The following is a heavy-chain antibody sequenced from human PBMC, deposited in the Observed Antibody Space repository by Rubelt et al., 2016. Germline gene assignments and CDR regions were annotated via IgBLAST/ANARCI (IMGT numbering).Heavy chain of an antibody. V-gene: IGHV3-33*01. CDR2: IWYDGSNK. Sequence: QVQLVESGGGVVQPGRSLRLSCAASGFTFSSYGMHWVRQAPGKGLEWVAVIWYDGSNKYYADSVKGRFTISRDNSKNTLYLQMNSLRSEDTAVYYCARDALVGPEVLGWFDPWGQGTLVTVSS. CDR1: GFTFSSYG. J-gene: IGHJ5*02. CDR3: ARDALVGPEVLGWFDP. D-gene: IGHD3-16*01.